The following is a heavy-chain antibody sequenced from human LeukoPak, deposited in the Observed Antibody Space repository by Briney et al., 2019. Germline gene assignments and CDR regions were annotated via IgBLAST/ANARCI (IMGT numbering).Heavy chain of an antibody. CDR3: ARDIWFGGFPGY. Sequence: ASVKVSCKASGYTFTGYYMHWVRQAPGQGLEWMGWINPNSGGTNYAQKFQGRVTITRDTSISTAYMELSRLRSDDTAVYYCARDIWFGGFPGYWGQGTLVTVSS. D-gene: IGHD3-10*01. J-gene: IGHJ4*02. V-gene: IGHV1-2*02. CDR2: INPNSGGT. CDR1: GYTFTGYY.